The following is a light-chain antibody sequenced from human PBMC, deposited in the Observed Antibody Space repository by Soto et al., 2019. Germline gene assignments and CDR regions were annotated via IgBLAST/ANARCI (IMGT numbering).Light chain of an antibody. CDR3: QQYDTSPRT. J-gene: IGKJ3*01. CDR2: GAS. V-gene: IGKV3-20*01. Sequence: EIVLTQSPDTLSLSPGERATLSCRASQTVSSNYLAWYQQKPGQAPRLLIYGASNRATGIPDRFSGSGSATDFTLTISRLEPEDFAVYYCQQYDTSPRTFGPGTKVHIK. CDR1: QTVSSNY.